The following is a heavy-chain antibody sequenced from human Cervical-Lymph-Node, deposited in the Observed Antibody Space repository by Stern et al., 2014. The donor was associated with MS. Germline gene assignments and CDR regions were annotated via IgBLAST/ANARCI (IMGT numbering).Heavy chain of an antibody. V-gene: IGHV1-3*01. J-gene: IGHJ4*02. CDR3: TRAFYGSQFGY. CDR1: GYTFSSFA. CDR2: VIAGSGDT. Sequence: QVQLVQSGAEVKKPGASVKVACEASGYTFSSFAIHWVRQVPGQRLEWLGRVIAGSGDTKYSQKFQDRVTITRDTSANTAYMEMSNLKSEDTAVYYCTRAFYGSQFGYWGQGTPVTVSS. D-gene: IGHD6-19*01.